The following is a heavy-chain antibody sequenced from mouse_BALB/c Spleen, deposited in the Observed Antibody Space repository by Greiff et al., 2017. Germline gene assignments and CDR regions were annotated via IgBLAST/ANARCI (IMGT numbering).Heavy chain of an antibody. CDR2: IDPANGNT. D-gene: IGHD1-1*01. CDR1: GFNIKDTY. CDR3: ATITTRDYFDY. Sequence: EVKLVESGAELVKPGASVKLSCTASGFNIKDTYMHWVKQRPEQGLEWIGRIDPANGNTKYDPKFQGKATITADTSSNTAYLQLSSLTSEDTAVYYCATITTRDYFDYWGQGTTLTVSS. J-gene: IGHJ2*01. V-gene: IGHV14-3*02.